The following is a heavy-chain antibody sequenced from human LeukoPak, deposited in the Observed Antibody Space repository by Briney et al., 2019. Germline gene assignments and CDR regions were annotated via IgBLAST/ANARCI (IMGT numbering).Heavy chain of an antibody. Sequence: SQTLSLTCAVSGGSISSGGYSWSWIRQPPGKGLEWIGYIYHSGSTYYNPSLKSRVTISVDRSKNQFSLKLSSLTAADTAVYYCARAKGTMVRGARGSFDPWGQGTLVTVSS. J-gene: IGHJ5*02. CDR1: GGSISSGGYS. V-gene: IGHV4-30-2*01. D-gene: IGHD3-10*01. CDR2: IYHSGST. CDR3: ARAKGTMVRGARGSFDP.